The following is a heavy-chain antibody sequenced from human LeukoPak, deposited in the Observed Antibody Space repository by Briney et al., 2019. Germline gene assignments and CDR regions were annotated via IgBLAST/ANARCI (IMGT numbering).Heavy chain of an antibody. CDR3: ARDNEAWYFDL. V-gene: IGHV3-43*01. Sequence: VXXAPGKXXXWVSLISWDGSSRYYADSVKGRFTISRDNSKNSLYLQMNSLRTEDTALYYCARDNEAWYFDLWGRGTPVTVSS. CDR2: ISWDGSSR. J-gene: IGHJ2*01.